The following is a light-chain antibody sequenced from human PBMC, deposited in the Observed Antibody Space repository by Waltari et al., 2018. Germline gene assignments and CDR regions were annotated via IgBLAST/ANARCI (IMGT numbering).Light chain of an antibody. J-gene: IGKJ4*01. CDR2: DAS. CDR1: QSICSL. CDR3: QQYYSYFT. Sequence: DIQMTQSPSTLSASVGDRVTITCRASQSICSLLAWYQQKPGKAPKLLIYDASSLESWVPSRFSGSGSGTEFTLTINSLQPDDFATYSCQQYYSYFTFGGGAKVEIK. V-gene: IGKV1-5*01.